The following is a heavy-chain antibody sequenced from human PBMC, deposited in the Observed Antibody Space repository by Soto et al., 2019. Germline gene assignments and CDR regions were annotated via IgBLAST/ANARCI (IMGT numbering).Heavy chain of an antibody. V-gene: IGHV1-8*01. CDR3: ARGVKYGAYSRWFDP. J-gene: IGHJ5*02. Sequence: QVQLVQSGAEVKKPGASVKVSCKASGNTFTNYDINWVRQATGQVLEYLGWMNPNSGDTAYVQKFQGRVTMTWDTSITTDYMEMRSLRSEDTAVYFCARGVKYGAYSRWFDPWGQGTLVTVSS. D-gene: IGHD4-17*01. CDR2: MNPNSGDT. CDR1: GNTFTNYD.